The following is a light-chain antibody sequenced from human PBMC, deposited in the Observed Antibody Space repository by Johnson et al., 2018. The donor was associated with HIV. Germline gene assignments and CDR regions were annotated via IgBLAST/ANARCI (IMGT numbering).Light chain of an antibody. Sequence: QSVLTQPPSVSAAPGQKVTVSCSGSSSNIGTNYVSWYQHLPGTAPKLLIYENNKRPSGIPDRFSGSKSGTSATLGITGLQTGDEAYYYCGTWDSSLSAHYVFGTGTKITVL. CDR1: SSNIGTNY. V-gene: IGLV1-51*02. J-gene: IGLJ1*01. CDR2: ENN. CDR3: GTWDSSLSAHYV.